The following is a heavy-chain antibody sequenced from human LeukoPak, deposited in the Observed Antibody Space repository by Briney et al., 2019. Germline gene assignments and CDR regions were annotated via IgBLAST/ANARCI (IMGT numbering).Heavy chain of an antibody. CDR2: TSAYNGNT. V-gene: IGHV1-18*01. D-gene: IGHD3-16*01. CDR3: ARGPLGAAFDS. Sequence: ASVKVSCKASGYTFTNYGIHWVRQAPGQGLEWMGWTSAYNGNTKYAQNLQGGVTMTTDTSTSTAYMELRSLRSDDTAVYYCARGPLGAAFDSWGQGTLVTVSS. CDR1: GYTFTNYG. J-gene: IGHJ4*02.